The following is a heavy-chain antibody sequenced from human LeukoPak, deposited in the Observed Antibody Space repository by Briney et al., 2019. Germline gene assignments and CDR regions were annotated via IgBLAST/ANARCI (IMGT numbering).Heavy chain of an antibody. CDR3: ASGGVYGSGSSY. Sequence: QPGGSLRLSCAASGFTVSSTYMSWVRQAPGKGLEWVSVFYSGDTTYYTNSVKGRFTISRDNSKNMLYLQMNSLRAEDTAVYYCASGGVYGSGSSYWGQGTLVTVSS. J-gene: IGHJ4*02. CDR2: FYSGDTT. V-gene: IGHV3-66*01. D-gene: IGHD3-10*01. CDR1: GFTVSSTY.